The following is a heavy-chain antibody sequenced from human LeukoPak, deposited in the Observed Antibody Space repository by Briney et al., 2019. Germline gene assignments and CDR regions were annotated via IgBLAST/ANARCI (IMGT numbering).Heavy chain of an antibody. CDR1: GFSFRLYA. CDR2: ISGSVFSTTSSAST. D-gene: IGHD2-8*01. Sequence: PGGSLRLSCAASGFSFRLYAMTWVRQAPGKGLQWVSSISGSVFSTTSSASTFYADSVRGRFTISRDNSKNTLYLQLNSLRAEDTAVYYCAKGLQDIVLAPADSWGQGTLVTVSS. J-gene: IGHJ5*01. V-gene: IGHV3-23*01. CDR3: AKGLQDIVLAPADS.